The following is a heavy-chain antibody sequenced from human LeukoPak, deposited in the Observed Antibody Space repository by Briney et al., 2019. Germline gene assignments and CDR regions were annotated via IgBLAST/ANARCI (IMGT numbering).Heavy chain of an antibody. J-gene: IGHJ6*02. CDR1: GFTFGDYA. D-gene: IGHD5-18*01. V-gene: IGHV3-49*04. CDR2: IRSKAYGGTT. Sequence: GGSLRLSCTASGFTFGDYAMSWVRQAPGKGLEWVGFIRSKAYGGTTEYAASVKGRFTISRDDSKSIAYLQMNSLKTEDTAFYYCARRPTQLWIHSGMDVWGQGTTVTVSS. CDR3: ARRPTQLWIHSGMDV.